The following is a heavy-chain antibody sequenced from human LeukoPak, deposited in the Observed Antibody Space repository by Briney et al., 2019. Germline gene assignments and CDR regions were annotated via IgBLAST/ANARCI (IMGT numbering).Heavy chain of an antibody. Sequence: PSETLSLTCAVSGGSISSSNWWSWVRQPPGKGLEWIGEIYHSGSTNYNPSLKSRVTISVDESKNQFSLKLSSVTAADTAVYYCARVEAYDSSPWGQGTLVTVSS. V-gene: IGHV4-4*02. CDR2: IYHSGST. CDR1: GGSISSSNW. D-gene: IGHD3-22*01. CDR3: ARVEAYDSSP. J-gene: IGHJ5*02.